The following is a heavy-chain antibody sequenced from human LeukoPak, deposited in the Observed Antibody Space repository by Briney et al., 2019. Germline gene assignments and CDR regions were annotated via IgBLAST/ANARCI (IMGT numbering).Heavy chain of an antibody. D-gene: IGHD2-2*02. Sequence: GGSLRLSCVASGFTFSDYGIHWVRQAPGKGLDWVAFIQNDGSNKYYGDSVKGRFTISRDNSKNTLYLQMNSLRAEDTAVYYRARDGVLGYCSSTSCYTYPYYYYYMDVWGKGTTVTVSS. CDR2: IQNDGSNK. J-gene: IGHJ6*03. CDR3: ARDGVLGYCSSTSCYTYPYYYYYMDV. CDR1: GFTFSDYG. V-gene: IGHV3-30*02.